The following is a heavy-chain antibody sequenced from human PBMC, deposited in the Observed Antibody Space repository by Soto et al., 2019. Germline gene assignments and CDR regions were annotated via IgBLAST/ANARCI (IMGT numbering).Heavy chain of an antibody. Sequence: HPGGSLRLSCVASGFTFSSYWMHWVRQAPGKGLVWVSRINSDGSSTSYADSVKGRFTISRDNAKNTLYVQMNRLRAEDTAVYYCARGSGSYWDYFDNWGQGTLVTVSS. J-gene: IGHJ4*02. CDR3: ARGSGSYWDYFDN. CDR1: GFTFSSYW. CDR2: INSDGSST. D-gene: IGHD3-10*01. V-gene: IGHV3-74*01.